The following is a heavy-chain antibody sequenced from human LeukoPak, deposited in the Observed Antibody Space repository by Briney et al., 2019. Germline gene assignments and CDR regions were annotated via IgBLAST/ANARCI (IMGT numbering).Heavy chain of an antibody. D-gene: IGHD3-22*01. Sequence: TGGSLRLSCAASGFTFSSYAMSWVRQAPGKGLEWVSAISGSGGSTYYADSVKGRFTISRDNSKNTLYLQMNSLRAEDTAVYYCAKDPRSYYDSSGYYVDAFDIWGQVTMVTVSS. CDR3: AKDPRSYYDSSGYYVDAFDI. V-gene: IGHV3-23*01. J-gene: IGHJ3*02. CDR1: GFTFSSYA. CDR2: ISGSGGST.